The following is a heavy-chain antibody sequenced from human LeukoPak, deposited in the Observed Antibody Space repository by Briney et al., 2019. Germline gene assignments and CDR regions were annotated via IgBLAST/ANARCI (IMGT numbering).Heavy chain of an antibody. Sequence: SETLSLTCTVSGGSVSSYSYYWSWIRQPPGKGLEWIGEINHSGSTNYNPSLKSRVTISVGTSKNQFSLKLSSVTAADTAVYYCASMMATHYWGQGTLVTVSS. D-gene: IGHD5-24*01. V-gene: IGHV4-61*01. CDR3: ASMMATHY. J-gene: IGHJ4*02. CDR2: INHSGST. CDR1: GGSVSSYSYY.